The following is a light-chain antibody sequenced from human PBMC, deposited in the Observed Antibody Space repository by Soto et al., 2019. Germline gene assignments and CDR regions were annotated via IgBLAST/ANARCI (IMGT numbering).Light chain of an antibody. CDR2: AAS. CDR1: DNIGSN. CDR3: QKSYKILA. Sequence: QSPASLRPSGGARVTITCWASDNIGSNLNWYQHQTGTAPKLHIYAASSLQGGVPSRFRGSGYGTQFTLTSSGLQTQDFATYYWQKSYKILAFGGGTKVYIK. V-gene: IGKV1-39*01. J-gene: IGKJ4*01.